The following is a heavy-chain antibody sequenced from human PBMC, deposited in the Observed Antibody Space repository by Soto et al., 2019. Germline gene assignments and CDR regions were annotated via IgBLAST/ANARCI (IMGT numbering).Heavy chain of an antibody. Sequence: EVQLLESGGGLVQRGGSLRLSYAASGFTFSNYAMTWVQQAPGMGVECVLFISSPGSSTDYPDSVKGRFTISRDNSKYSLSLQTNTLRAEDTAVYYCAKSLRTAAFDSWSQGAMVTVFS. CDR1: GFTFSNYA. CDR2: ISSPGSST. V-gene: IGHV3-23*01. CDR3: AKSLRTAAFDS. J-gene: IGHJ4*02.